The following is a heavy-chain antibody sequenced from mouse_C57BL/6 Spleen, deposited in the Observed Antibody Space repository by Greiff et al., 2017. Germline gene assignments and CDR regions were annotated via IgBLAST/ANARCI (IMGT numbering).Heavy chain of an antibody. CDR1: GYTFTSYW. D-gene: IGHD2-4*01. V-gene: IGHV1-53*01. CDR2: INPSNGGP. CDR3: ARYDYDREDFDY. J-gene: IGHJ2*01. Sequence: QVQLQQPGTELVKPGASVKLSCKASGYTFTSYWMHWVKQRPGQGLEWIGNINPSNGGPTYNEKFKSKATLTVAKSSSTAYMQLSSLTSEDSAVYYCARYDYDREDFDYWGQGTTLTVSS.